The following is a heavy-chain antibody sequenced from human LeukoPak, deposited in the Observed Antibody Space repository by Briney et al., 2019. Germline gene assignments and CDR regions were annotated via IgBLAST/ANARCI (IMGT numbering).Heavy chain of an antibody. CDR1: GGTFSSYA. Sequence: VASVKVSCKASGGTFSSYAISWVRQAPGQGLEWMGGIIPIFGTANYAQKFQGRVTITADESTSTAYMELSSLRSEDTAVYYCARNIAAGTTYFDYWGQGTLVTVSS. D-gene: IGHD6-13*01. V-gene: IGHV1-69*13. J-gene: IGHJ4*02. CDR3: ARNIAAGTTYFDY. CDR2: IIPIFGTA.